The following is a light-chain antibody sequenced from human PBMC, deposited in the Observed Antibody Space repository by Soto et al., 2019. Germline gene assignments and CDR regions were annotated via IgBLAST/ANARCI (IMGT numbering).Light chain of an antibody. V-gene: IGKV3-11*01. CDR1: QSVSSY. CDR2: DAS. J-gene: IGKJ4*01. CDR3: QQRSNWLLT. Sequence: EIVLTQSPATLSLSPGERATLSCRASQSVSSYLAWYQQRPGLAPRLLIYDASNRATGIPARFRGSGSGTDFTLTISSLEPEDFAVYYCQQRSNWLLTFGGGTKVEIK.